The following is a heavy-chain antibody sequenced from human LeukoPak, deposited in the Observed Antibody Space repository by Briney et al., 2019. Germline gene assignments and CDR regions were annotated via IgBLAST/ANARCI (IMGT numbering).Heavy chain of an antibody. CDR2: ISGSGGTP. CDR3: AKGGDLITYFDY. D-gene: IGHD3-16*01. Sequence: QSAGSLRLSCAAAGFTFSTYAMNWVRQAPGKGLEWVSTISGSGGTPHYADSVKGRFTISRDNSTNTLHLQMNSLRAEDTAVYYCAKGGDLITYFDYWGQGTLVTVSS. CDR1: GFTFSTYA. V-gene: IGHV3-23*01. J-gene: IGHJ4*02.